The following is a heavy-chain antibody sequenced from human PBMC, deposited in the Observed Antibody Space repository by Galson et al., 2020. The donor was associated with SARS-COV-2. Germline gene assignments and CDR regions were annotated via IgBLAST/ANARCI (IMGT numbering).Heavy chain of an antibody. V-gene: IGHV1-24*01. D-gene: IGHD1-26*01. CDR2: FDPEDGET. Sequence: ASVKVSCKVSGYTLTELSMHWVRQAPGKGLEWMGGFDPEDGETIYAQKFQGRVTMTEDTSTDTAYMELSSLRSEDTAVYYCATGHGATFAFDIWGQGTMVTVSS. CDR1: GYTLTELS. CDR3: ATGHGATFAFDI. J-gene: IGHJ3*02.